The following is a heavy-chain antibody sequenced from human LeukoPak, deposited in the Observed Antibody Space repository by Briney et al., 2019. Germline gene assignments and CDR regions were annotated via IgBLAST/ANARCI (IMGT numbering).Heavy chain of an antibody. CDR2: IRYDGSNK. CDR1: GFTFSSYG. CDR3: ANDMVLAADY. J-gene: IGHJ4*02. D-gene: IGHD2-15*01. Sequence: GGSLRLSCAASGFTFSSYGMHWVRQAPGKWLEWVAFIRYDGSNKYYADSVKGRFTISRDNSKNTLYLQMNSLRAEDTAVYYCANDMVLAADYWGQGTLVTVSS. V-gene: IGHV3-30*02.